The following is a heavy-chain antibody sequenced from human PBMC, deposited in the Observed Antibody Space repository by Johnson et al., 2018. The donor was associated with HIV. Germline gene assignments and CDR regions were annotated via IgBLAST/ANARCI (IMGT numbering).Heavy chain of an antibody. Sequence: VQLVESGGGVVQPGGSLRLSCAASGLTFSSYGMHWVRQAPGKGLEWVANIKQDGSEKYYVDSVKGRFTISRDNAKNSLYLQMNSLRAEDTAVYYCAKVGALTFGGVIVLPSVAFDIWGQGTMVTVSS. D-gene: IGHD3-16*02. J-gene: IGHJ3*02. V-gene: IGHV3-7*03. CDR3: AKVGALTFGGVIVLPSVAFDI. CDR1: GLTFSSYG. CDR2: IKQDGSEK.